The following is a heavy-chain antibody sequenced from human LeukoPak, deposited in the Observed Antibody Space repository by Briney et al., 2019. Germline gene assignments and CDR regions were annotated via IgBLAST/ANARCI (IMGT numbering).Heavy chain of an antibody. V-gene: IGHV1-69*13. CDR1: GGTFSSYA. J-gene: IGHJ6*02. D-gene: IGHD3-10*01. Sequence: SVKVSCKASGGTFSSYAISWVRQAPGQGLEWMGGIIPIFGTANYAQRFQGRVTITADESTSTAYMELSSLRSEDTAVYYCARENGYYYGSGSYYNYGMDVWGQGTTVTVSS. CDR3: ARENGYYYGSGSYYNYGMDV. CDR2: IIPIFGTA.